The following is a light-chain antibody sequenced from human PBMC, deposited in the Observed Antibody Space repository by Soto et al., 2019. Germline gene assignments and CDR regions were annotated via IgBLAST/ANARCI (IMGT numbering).Light chain of an antibody. CDR2: DAS. V-gene: IGKV1-5*02. J-gene: IGKJ1*01. CDR1: QSVSTR. CDR3: QQYSVYWT. Sequence: DIQMTQSPSSLSASVGDRVTIICRASQSVSTRLACYQQKPGKAPKVLIYDASSWAGGVPSRFTGSGSGTEFTLTINSLQPDDFATYYCQQYSVYWTFGQGTKVDIK.